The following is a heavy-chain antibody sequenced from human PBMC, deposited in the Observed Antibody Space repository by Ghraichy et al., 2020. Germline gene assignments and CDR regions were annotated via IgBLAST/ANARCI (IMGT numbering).Heavy chain of an antibody. CDR3: EREGSSEYDSYGYPYYYYGMDV. J-gene: IGHJ6*02. D-gene: IGHD5-18*01. V-gene: IGHV3-21*01. CDR1: GFTFSSYS. CDR2: ISSSSSYI. Sequence: GESLNISCAASGFTFSSYSMNWVRQAPGKGLEWVSSISSSSSYIYYADSVKGRFTISRDNAKNSLYLQMNSLRAEDTAVYYCEREGSSEYDSYGYPYYYYGMDVWGQGTTVTVSS.